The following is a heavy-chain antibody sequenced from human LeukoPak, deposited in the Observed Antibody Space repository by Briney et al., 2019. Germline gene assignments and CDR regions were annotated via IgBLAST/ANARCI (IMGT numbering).Heavy chain of an antibody. Sequence: GGSLRLSCAASGFTFSHYSMDWVRQAPGKGPEWVSSISSRSDYIYYADSVRGRFTISRDNAKNSLYLQMNSLRVDDTAVYYCARVASVNIIAEYYFDYWGQGTLVTVSS. CDR1: GFTFSHYS. V-gene: IGHV3-21*01. J-gene: IGHJ4*02. CDR2: ISSRSDYI. D-gene: IGHD6-13*01. CDR3: ARVASVNIIAEYYFDY.